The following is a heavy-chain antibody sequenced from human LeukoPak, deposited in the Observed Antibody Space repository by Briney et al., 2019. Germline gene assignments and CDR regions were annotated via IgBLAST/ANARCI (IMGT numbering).Heavy chain of an antibody. V-gene: IGHV3-48*01. CDR1: GFTFSSYS. J-gene: IGHJ4*02. D-gene: IGHD3-16*02. CDR2: ISSSSSTI. Sequence: GGSLRLSCAASGFTFSSYSMNWVRQAPGKGLEWVSYISSSSSTIYYADSVKGRFTISGDNAKNSLYLQMNSLRAEDTAVYYCARAGYDYVWGSYQGFYFDYWGQGTLVTVSS. CDR3: ARAGYDYVWGSYQGFYFDY.